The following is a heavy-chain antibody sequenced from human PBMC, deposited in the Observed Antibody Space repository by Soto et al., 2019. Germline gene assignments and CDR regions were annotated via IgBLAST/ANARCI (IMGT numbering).Heavy chain of an antibody. V-gene: IGHV1-69*01. CDR3: ARDNRITMVRGVISDYYYGMDV. J-gene: IGHJ6*02. Sequence: QVQLVQSGAEVKKPGSSVKVSCKASGGTFSSYAISWVRQAPGQGLEWMGGIIPIFGTANYAQKFQGRVTITADESTSTAYMELSSLRSEDTAVYYCARDNRITMVRGVISDYYYGMDVWGLGTTVTVSS. CDR2: IIPIFGTA. CDR1: GGTFSSYA. D-gene: IGHD3-10*01.